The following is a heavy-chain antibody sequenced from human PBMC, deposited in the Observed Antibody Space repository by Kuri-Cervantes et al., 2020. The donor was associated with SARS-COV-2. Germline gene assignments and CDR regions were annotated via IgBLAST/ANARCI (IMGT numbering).Heavy chain of an antibody. CDR1: GFTFSSYA. J-gene: IGHJ4*02. D-gene: IGHD1-26*01. V-gene: IGHV3-23*01. CDR3: AKDLAHSGSYYNHWGFDY. CDR2: ISGSGGST. Sequence: GGSLRLSCAASGFTFSSYAMSWVRQAPGKGLEWVSAISGSGGSTYYADSVEGRFTISRDNSKNTLYLQMNSLRAEDTAVYYCAKDLAHSGSYYNHWGFDYWGQGTLVTVSS.